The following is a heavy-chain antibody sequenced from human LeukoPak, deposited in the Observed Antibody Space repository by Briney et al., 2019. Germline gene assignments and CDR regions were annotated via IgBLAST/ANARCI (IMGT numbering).Heavy chain of an antibody. CDR3: ARDIVTYYDILTGFLWTNNWFDP. CDR2: IYTSGST. D-gene: IGHD3-9*01. Sequence: SETLSLTCAVYGGSFSGYYWSWIRQPAGKGLEWIGRIYTSGSTNYNPSLKSRVTISVDTSKNQFSLKLSSVTAADTAVYYCARDIVTYYDILTGFLWTNNWFDPWGQGTLVTVSS. V-gene: IGHV4-4*07. CDR1: GGSFSGYY. J-gene: IGHJ5*02.